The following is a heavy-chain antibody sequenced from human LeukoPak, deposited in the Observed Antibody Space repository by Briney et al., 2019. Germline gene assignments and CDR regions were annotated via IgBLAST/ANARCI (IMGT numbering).Heavy chain of an antibody. CDR2: IKQDGSEK. Sequence: GGSLRLSCAASGFTFSSYSMNWVRQAPGKGLEWVANIKQDGSEKYYVDSVKGRFTISRDNAKNSLYLQMNSLRAEDTAVYYCAAAGTDYWGQGTLVTVSS. CDR1: GFTFSSYS. V-gene: IGHV3-7*03. J-gene: IGHJ4*02. CDR3: AAAGTDY. D-gene: IGHD6-13*01.